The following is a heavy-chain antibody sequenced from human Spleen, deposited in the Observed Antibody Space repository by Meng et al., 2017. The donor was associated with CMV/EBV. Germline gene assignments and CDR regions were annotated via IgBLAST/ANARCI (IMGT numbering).Heavy chain of an antibody. CDR1: GFTFSSYT. CDR2: ISSSGRAV. V-gene: IGHV3-48*04. CDR3: ARVYCSRGSCSFDY. D-gene: IGHD2-15*01. J-gene: IGHJ4*02. Sequence: GESLKISCTASGFTFSSYTMNWVRQPPGKGLEWVSYISSSGRAVNDADSLRGRFTVSRDNAKNSLYLQMNSLRSDDTAVYYCARVYCSRGSCSFDYWGQGSLVTVSS.